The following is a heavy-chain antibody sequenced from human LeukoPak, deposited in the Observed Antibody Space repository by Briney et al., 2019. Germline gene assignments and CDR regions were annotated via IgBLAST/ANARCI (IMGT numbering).Heavy chain of an antibody. CDR3: AKARAITIFGVAKVDFDY. D-gene: IGHD3-3*01. J-gene: IGHJ4*02. CDR2: ISGSGGST. CDR1: GFTFSSYA. V-gene: IGHV3-23*01. Sequence: GGSLRLSCAASGFTFSSYAMSWVRQAPGKGLEWVSAISGSGGSTYYADSVKGRFTTSRDNSKNTLYLQVNSLRAEDTAVYYCAKARAITIFGVAKVDFDYWGQGTLVTVSS.